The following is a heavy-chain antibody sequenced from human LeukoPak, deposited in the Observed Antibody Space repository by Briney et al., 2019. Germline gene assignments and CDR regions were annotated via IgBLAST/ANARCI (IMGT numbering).Heavy chain of an antibody. V-gene: IGHV4-39*01. CDR3: ARHHSRVWFGELYEHFDY. Sequence: SETLSLTCTVSGGSISSSSYYWGWIRQPPGKGLEWIGSIYYSGSTYYNPSLKSRVTISVDTSKNQFSLKLSSVTAADTAVYYCARHHSRVWFGELYEHFDYWGQGTLVTVSS. CDR2: IYYSGST. J-gene: IGHJ4*02. CDR1: GGSISSSSYY. D-gene: IGHD3-10*01.